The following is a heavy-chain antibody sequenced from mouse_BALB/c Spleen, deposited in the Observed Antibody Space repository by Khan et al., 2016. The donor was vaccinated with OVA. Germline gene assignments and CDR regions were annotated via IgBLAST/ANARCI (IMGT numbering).Heavy chain of an antibody. CDR2: ISSDGTYT. CDR1: GFTFSNYG. Sequence: EVELVESGGDLVKPGGSLKLSCAASGFTFSNYGMSWVRQTPDKRMEWVATISSDGTYTYYTASVKGRFTISRNNAQNTLYLQLSSLKSEDTAMYYCTSHLTGSIAYWGQGTLVTVSA. CDR3: TSHLTGSIAY. J-gene: IGHJ3*01. D-gene: IGHD4-1*01. V-gene: IGHV5-6*01.